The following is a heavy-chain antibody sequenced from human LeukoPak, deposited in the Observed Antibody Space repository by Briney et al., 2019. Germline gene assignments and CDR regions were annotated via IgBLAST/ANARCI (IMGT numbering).Heavy chain of an antibody. Sequence: SVKVSRKASGGTFSSYAISWVRQAPGQGLEWMGGIIPIFGTANYAQKFQGRVTITTDESTSTAYMELSSLRSEDTAVYYCAGSRGVVITYFDYWGQGTLVTVSS. D-gene: IGHD3-22*01. CDR2: IIPIFGTA. CDR1: GGTFSSYA. CDR3: AGSRGVVITYFDY. V-gene: IGHV1-69*05. J-gene: IGHJ4*02.